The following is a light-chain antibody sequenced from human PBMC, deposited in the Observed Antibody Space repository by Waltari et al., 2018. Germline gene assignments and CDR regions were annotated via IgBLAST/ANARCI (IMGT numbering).Light chain of an antibody. J-gene: IGLJ2*01. V-gene: IGLV4-69*01. Sequence: QLVVTQSPSASASLGASVKPTCTLSSGHSPYAVAWHQQQPEKGPRFLMKVSSDGSHTKGDGIPDRFSGSSSGAERYLTISSLQSEDEADYYCQTWGTGIRVFGGGTKLTVL. CDR2: VSSDGSH. CDR3: QTWGTGIRV. CDR1: SGHSPYA.